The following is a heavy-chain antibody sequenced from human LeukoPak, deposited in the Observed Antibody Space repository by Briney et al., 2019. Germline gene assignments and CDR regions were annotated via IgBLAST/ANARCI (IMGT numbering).Heavy chain of an antibody. J-gene: IGHJ4*02. Sequence: SETLSLTCTVSGGSISIYYWSWIRQPPGKGLEWIGYIYYSGSTNYNPSLKSRVTISVDTSKNQFSLKLSSVTAADTAVYYCARISSVASVVMDYWGQGTLVTVSS. CDR3: ARISSVASVVMDY. D-gene: IGHD4-23*01. CDR2: IYYSGST. CDR1: GGSISIYY. V-gene: IGHV4-59*01.